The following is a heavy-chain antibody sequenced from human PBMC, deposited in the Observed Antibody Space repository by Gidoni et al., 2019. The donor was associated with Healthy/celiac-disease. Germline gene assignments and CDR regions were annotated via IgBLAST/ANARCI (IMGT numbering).Heavy chain of an antibody. CDR3: ARDPSPIAAAGGRWKYNWFDP. J-gene: IGHJ5*02. Sequence: QVQLVQSGAEVKKPGASVKVSCKASGYTFTGYYMHWVRQAPGQGLEWMGWINPNSGGTNYAQKFQGRVTMTRDTSISTAYMELSRLRSDDTAVYYCARDPSPIAAAGGRWKYNWFDPWGQGTLVTVSS. CDR2: INPNSGGT. D-gene: IGHD6-13*01. V-gene: IGHV1-2*02. CDR1: GYTFTGYY.